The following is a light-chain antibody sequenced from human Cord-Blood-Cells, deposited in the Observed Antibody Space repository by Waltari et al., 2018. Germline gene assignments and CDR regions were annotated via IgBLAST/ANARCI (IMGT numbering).Light chain of an antibody. Sequence: EIVMTQSPATLSVSPGERATLSCRASPSGSSNLAWYQQKPGQAPRLLIYGASTRATGIPARFSGSGSGTEFTLTISSLQSEDFAVYYCQQYNNWPLTFGGGTKVEIK. J-gene: IGKJ4*01. CDR1: PSGSSN. CDR3: QQYNNWPLT. CDR2: GAS. V-gene: IGKV3-15*01.